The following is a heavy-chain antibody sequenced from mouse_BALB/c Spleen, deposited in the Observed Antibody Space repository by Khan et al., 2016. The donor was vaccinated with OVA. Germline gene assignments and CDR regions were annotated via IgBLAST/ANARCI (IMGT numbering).Heavy chain of an antibody. V-gene: IGHV2-6-7*01. CDR1: GFSLTGYG. J-gene: IGHJ4*01. CDR3: ARAYYGNYREAMDY. CDR2: IWGDGTT. D-gene: IGHD2-10*01. Sequence: QVQLQQSGPGLVAPSQSLSITCTVSGFSLTGYGVNWVRQPPGKGLEWLGMIWGDGTTDYNSALNSRLSISKDNSKSQVFLKMNSLQTADTARYYCARAYYGNYREAMDYWGQGTSVTVSS.